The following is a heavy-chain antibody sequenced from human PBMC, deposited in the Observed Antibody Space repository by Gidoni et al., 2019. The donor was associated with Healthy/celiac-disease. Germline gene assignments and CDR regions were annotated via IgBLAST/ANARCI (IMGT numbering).Heavy chain of an antibody. CDR1: AFTFSNAW. Sequence: AFTFSNAWMSWVRQAPGKGLEWVGRIKSKTDGGTTDYAAPVKGRFTISRDDSKNTLYLQMNSLKTEDTAVYYCTTDGGYDLFFDYWGQGTLVTVSS. D-gene: IGHD1-1*01. CDR3: TTDGGYDLFFDY. V-gene: IGHV3-15*01. J-gene: IGHJ4*02. CDR2: IKSKTDGGTT.